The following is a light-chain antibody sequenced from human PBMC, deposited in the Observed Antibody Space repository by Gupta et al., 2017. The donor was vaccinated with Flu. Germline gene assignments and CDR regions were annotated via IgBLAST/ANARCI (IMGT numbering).Light chain of an antibody. CDR2: EVT. CDR3: CSYAESRTFV. J-gene: IGLJ1*01. CDR1: SSDVGNYNL. Sequence: STTISCTGTSSDVGNYNLVSWYQQHPGEAPKLMIYEVTKRPSGVSNRFSGSKSGSTASLTISGLQAADEGDYYCCSYAESRTFVFGTGTKVTVL. V-gene: IGLV2-23*02.